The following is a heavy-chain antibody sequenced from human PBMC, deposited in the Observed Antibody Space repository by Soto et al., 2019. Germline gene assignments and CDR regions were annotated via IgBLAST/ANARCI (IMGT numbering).Heavy chain of an antibody. D-gene: IGHD3-9*01. CDR2: INPNSGGT. V-gene: IGHV1-2*02. CDR1: GYTFTGYY. Sequence: QVQLVQSGAEVKKPGASVKVSCKASGYTFTGYYMHWVRQAPGQGLEWMGWINPNSGGTNYAQKFQGRVTMTRDTSISTAYMELSRLRSDDTAVYYCARGSRSYYDILTGYYMVGAEFDCWGQGTLVTVSS. J-gene: IGHJ4*02. CDR3: ARGSRSYYDILTGYYMVGAEFDC.